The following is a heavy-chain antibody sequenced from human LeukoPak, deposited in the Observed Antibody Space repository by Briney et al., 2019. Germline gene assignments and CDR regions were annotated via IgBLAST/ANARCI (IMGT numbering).Heavy chain of an antibody. Sequence: SETLSLTCAVSGGSFSNYNWNWIRQPPGKGLEWIGEINPSGDTNYNPSLKSRVTLSVDTSKNQFSLKVSSVTAADTVVYYCARGLESNWESHLDYWGQGTLVTVSS. V-gene: IGHV4-34*01. D-gene: IGHD3-3*01. CDR1: GGSFSNYN. J-gene: IGHJ4*02. CDR2: INPSGDT. CDR3: ARGLESNWESHLDY.